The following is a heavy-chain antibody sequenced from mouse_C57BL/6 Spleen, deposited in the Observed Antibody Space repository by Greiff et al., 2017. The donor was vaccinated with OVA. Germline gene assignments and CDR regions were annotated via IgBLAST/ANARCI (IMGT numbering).Heavy chain of an antibody. D-gene: IGHD2-4*01. Sequence: DVKLQESGPGMVKPSQSLSLTCTVTGYSITSGYDWHWIRHFPGNKLEWMGYISYSGSTNYNPSLKSRISITHDTSKNHFFLKLNSVTTEDTATYYCARSGIDYDGYFDVWGTGTTVTVSS. CDR3: ARSGIDYDGYFDV. CDR2: ISYSGST. V-gene: IGHV3-1*01. CDR1: GYSITSGYD. J-gene: IGHJ1*03.